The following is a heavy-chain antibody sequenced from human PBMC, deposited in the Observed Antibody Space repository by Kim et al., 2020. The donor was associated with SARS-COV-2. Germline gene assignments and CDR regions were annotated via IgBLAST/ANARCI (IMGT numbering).Heavy chain of an antibody. CDR2: ISYDGSNK. CDR3: AKDYYGSGSYYNDRYYYYGMDV. V-gene: IGHV3-30*18. D-gene: IGHD3-10*01. Sequence: GGSLRLSCAASGFTFSSYGMHWVRQAPGKGLEWVAVISYDGSNKYYADSVKGRFTISRDNSKNTLYLQMNSLRAEDTAVYYCAKDYYGSGSYYNDRYYYYGMDVWGQGTTVTVSS. CDR1: GFTFSSYG. J-gene: IGHJ6*02.